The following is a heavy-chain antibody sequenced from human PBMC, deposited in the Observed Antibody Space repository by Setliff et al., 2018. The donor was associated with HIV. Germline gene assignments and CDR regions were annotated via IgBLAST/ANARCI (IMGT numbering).Heavy chain of an antibody. V-gene: IGHV3-23*01. CDR2: LSGAGGST. Sequence: LRLSCVGSGFTFSTYAMSWVRQAPGKGLEWVSALSGAGGSTYYADSVKGRFTISRDNYKNTLYLQMNSLRAEDTAVYYCAKAVGLQWFGGYFDHWGQGTPVTVSS. D-gene: IGHD3-10*01. CDR1: GFTFSTYA. J-gene: IGHJ4*02. CDR3: AKAVGLQWFGGYFDH.